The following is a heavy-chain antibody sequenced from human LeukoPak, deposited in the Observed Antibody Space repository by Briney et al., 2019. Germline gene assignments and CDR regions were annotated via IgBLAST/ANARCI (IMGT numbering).Heavy chain of an antibody. Sequence: PGRSLRLSCAASGFTFSSYGMHCVRQAPGKGLEWVAVIWYDGSNKYYADSVKGRFTISRDNSKNTLYLQMNSLRAEDTAVYYCVGSGGPEYYFDSWGQGTLVTVS. V-gene: IGHV3-33*01. CDR3: VGSGGPEYYFDS. J-gene: IGHJ4*02. CDR2: IWYDGSNK. CDR1: GFTFSSYG. D-gene: IGHD3-10*01.